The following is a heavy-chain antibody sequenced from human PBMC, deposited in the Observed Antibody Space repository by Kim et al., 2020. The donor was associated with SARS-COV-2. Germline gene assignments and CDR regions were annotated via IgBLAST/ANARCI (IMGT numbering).Heavy chain of an antibody. Sequence: GESLKISCKGSGYSFTSYWIGWVRQMPGKGLEWMGIIYPGDSDTRYSPSFQGQVTISADKSISTAYLQWSSLRASDTAKYYCARQPDGGDYPLYFDYWGQGTLVTVSS. CDR2: IYPGDSDT. CDR3: ARQPDGGDYPLYFDY. D-gene: IGHD4-17*01. CDR1: GYSFTSYW. V-gene: IGHV5-51*01. J-gene: IGHJ4*02.